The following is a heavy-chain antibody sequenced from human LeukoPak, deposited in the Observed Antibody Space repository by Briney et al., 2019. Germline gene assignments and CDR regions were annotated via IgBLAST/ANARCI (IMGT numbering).Heavy chain of an antibody. CDR2: IKQDGNEK. J-gene: IGHJ4*02. D-gene: IGHD3-22*01. V-gene: IGHV3-7*01. CDR1: GFTFTNYW. Sequence: GGSLRLSCAASGFTFTNYWMSWVRQAPGTGLEWVANIKQDGNEKYYVDSVKGRFTISRDNAKNSLYLQMNSLRAEDTAVYYCAREESITMIVVVSDPVPLSDWGQGTLVTVSS. CDR3: AREESITMIVVVSDPVPLSD.